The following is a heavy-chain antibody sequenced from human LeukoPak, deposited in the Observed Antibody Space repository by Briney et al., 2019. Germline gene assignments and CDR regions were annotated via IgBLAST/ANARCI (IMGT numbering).Heavy chain of an antibody. CDR1: GHSISSGFY. D-gene: IGHD1-26*01. J-gene: IGHJ3*02. CDR3: ASTYSLYDAFDI. V-gene: IGHV4-38-2*02. CDR2: IFHRWSN. Sequence: SETLSLTCTVSGHSISSGFYWGWIRQPPGKGLEGIWNIFHRWSNHYNPALKRRVPKLVDTSKNQFSLKLISVTAADTAVYYCASTYSLYDAFDIWGQGTMVTVSS.